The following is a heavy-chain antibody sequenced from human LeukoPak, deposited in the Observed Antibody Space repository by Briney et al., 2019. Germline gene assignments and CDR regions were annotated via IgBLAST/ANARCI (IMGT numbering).Heavy chain of an antibody. CDR3: ANDYRSGSFHDF. Sequence: PGGSLRLSCAASGFTFSNAWXTWVRQAPGKGLXXXXXXKSKTDSGTTDYAAPVKGRFTISRDDSKNTLYLQMNTLRAEDTAVYYCANDYRSGSFHDFWGQGTLVTVSS. D-gene: IGHD3-10*01. J-gene: IGHJ4*02. V-gene: IGHV3-15*01. CDR2: XKSKTDSGTT. CDR1: GFTFSNAW.